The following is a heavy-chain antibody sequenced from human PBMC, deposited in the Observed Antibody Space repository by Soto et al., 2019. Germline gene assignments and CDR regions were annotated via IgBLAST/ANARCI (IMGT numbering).Heavy chain of an antibody. CDR1: GYTFTSYA. Sequence: GASMKVSCKASGYTFTSYAMHLVGQAPRQRLEWMGIINPSGGSTSYAQKFQGRVTMTRDTSTSTVYMELSSLRSEDTAVYYCARVLSRLRYYGNPGYWGQGTLVTVPQ. CDR3: ARVLSRLRYYGNPGY. V-gene: IGHV1-46*03. D-gene: IGHD3-10*01. CDR2: INPSGGST. J-gene: IGHJ4*02.